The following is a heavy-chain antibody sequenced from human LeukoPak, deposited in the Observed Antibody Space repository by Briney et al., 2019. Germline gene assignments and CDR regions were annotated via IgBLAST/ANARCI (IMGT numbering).Heavy chain of an antibody. CDR2: INGDGSTT. J-gene: IGHJ5*02. D-gene: IGHD5-18*01. V-gene: IGHV3-74*01. Sequence: GGSLRLSCAASGFPFSTYWMHWVRQAPGKGLVWVSRINGDGSTTSYADSVKGRFTISRDNGKNTVYLQMNSLRAEDTAVYYCVRGDVDTDMIAKAFDPWGQGTLVTVSS. CDR3: VRGDVDTDMIAKAFDP. CDR1: GFPFSTYW.